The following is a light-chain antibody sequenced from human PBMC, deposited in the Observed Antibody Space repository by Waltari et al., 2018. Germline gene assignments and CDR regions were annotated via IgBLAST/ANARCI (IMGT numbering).Light chain of an antibody. V-gene: IGKV1-13*02. CDR1: QGISSA. Sequence: AIPLTQSPPSLSASVGDRVTLTCRASQGISSALAWYQQKPGNAPKCLIYDAASLESGVPSRFRGSGSGTYFTLTISSLQPEDFATYYCQQFNSFPITFGLGTRLDIK. CDR2: DAA. J-gene: IGKJ5*01. CDR3: QQFNSFPIT.